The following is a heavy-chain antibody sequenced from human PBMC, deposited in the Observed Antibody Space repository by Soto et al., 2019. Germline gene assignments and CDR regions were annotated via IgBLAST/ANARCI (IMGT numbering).Heavy chain of an antibody. Sequence: EVQLVESGGGLVQPGGSLRLSCAIFGFTLSDHYMDWIRQAPGKGLEWVGRSRNKAKSYTTDYAASVKGRVTISRDDSQNSLYLQLNSLKPEDTAVYYCARTTYGDRDYWGQGTLVTVSS. V-gene: IGHV3-72*01. J-gene: IGHJ4*02. CDR2: SRNKAKSYTT. CDR3: ARTTYGDRDY. CDR1: GFTLSDHY. D-gene: IGHD4-17*01.